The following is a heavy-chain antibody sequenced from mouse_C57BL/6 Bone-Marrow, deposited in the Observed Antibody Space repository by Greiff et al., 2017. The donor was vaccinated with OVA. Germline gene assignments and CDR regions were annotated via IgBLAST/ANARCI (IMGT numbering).Heavy chain of an antibody. V-gene: IGHV5-6*01. CDR1: GFTFSSYG. CDR3: ARHYYGSSYY. D-gene: IGHD1-1*01. J-gene: IGHJ2*01. CDR2: ISSGGSYT. Sequence: EVQVVESGGDLVKPGGSLKLSCAASGFTFSSYGMSWVRQTPDKRLEWVATISSGGSYTYYPDSVKGRFTISRDNAKSTLYLQMSSLKSEDTAMYYCARHYYGSSYYWGQGTTLTVSS.